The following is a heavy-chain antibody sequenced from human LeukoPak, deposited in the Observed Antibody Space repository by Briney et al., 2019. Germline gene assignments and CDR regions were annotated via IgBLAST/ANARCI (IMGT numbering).Heavy chain of an antibody. V-gene: IGHV3-9*01. Sequence: GRSLRLSCVASGFTFDDYAMHWIRQAPGKGLEWVSGISYNRDGIGYADSVKGRFTVSRDNAKNSLYLQMNSLRSEDTALYYCAKGAAAGIRGYFDYWGQGILVTVSS. CDR2: ISYNRDGI. D-gene: IGHD6-25*01. J-gene: IGHJ4*02. CDR3: AKGAAAGIRGYFDY. CDR1: GFTFDDYA.